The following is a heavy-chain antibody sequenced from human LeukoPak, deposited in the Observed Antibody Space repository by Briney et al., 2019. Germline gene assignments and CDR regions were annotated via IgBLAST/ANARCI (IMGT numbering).Heavy chain of an antibody. CDR3: ARVRADDYGDYGPGDY. CDR2: ISSSSSYI. CDR1: GFTFSSYS. Sequence: GGSLRLSCAASGFTFSSYSMNWVRQAPGKGLEWVSSISSSSSYIYYADSVKGRFTISRDHAKNSLYLQMNSLRAEDTAVYYCARVRADDYGDYGPGDYWGQGTLVTVSS. D-gene: IGHD4-17*01. J-gene: IGHJ4*02. V-gene: IGHV3-21*01.